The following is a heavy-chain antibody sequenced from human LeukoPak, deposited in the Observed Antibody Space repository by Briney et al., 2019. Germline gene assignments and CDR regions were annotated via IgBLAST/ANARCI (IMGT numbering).Heavy chain of an antibody. CDR3: ARGFRPDSSGWYSGYYYYYMDV. CDR1: GYTFTSYG. V-gene: IGHV1-18*01. Sequence: ASVKVSCKASGYTFTSYGISWVRQAPGQGLEWMGWISAYNGNTNYAQKFQGRVTITADKSTSTAYMELSSLRSEDTAVYYCARGFRPDSSGWYSGYYYYYMDVWGKGTTVTVSS. CDR2: ISAYNGNT. J-gene: IGHJ6*03. D-gene: IGHD6-19*01.